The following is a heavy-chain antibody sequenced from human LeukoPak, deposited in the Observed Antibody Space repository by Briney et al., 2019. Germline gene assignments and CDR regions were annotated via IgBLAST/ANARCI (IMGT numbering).Heavy chain of an antibody. D-gene: IGHD2-2*02. CDR3: ARARIVVVPAAISYFDY. Sequence: PSETLSLTCAVYGGSFSGYYWSWIRQPPGKGLEWIGEINHSGSTNYNPSLKSRVTISVDTSKNQFSLKLGSVTAADTAVYYCARARIVVVPAAISYFDYWGQGTLVTVSS. V-gene: IGHV4-34*01. J-gene: IGHJ4*02. CDR2: INHSGST. CDR1: GGSFSGYY.